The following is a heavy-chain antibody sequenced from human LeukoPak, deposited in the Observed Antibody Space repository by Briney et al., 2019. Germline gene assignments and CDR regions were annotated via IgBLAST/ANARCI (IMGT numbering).Heavy chain of an antibody. V-gene: IGHV1-69*13. J-gene: IGHJ6*02. Sequence: GASVTVSCKASGGTFSSYAISWVRQAPGQGLEWMGGIIPIFGTANYAQKFQGRVTITADESTSTAYMELSSLRSEDTAVYYCARQKALARYYYGMDVWGQGTTVTVSS. CDR2: IIPIFGTA. CDR1: GGTFSSYA. CDR3: ARQKALARYYYGMDV.